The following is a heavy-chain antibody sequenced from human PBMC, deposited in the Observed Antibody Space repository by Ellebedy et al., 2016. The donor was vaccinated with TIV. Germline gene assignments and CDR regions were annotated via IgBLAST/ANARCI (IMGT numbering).Heavy chain of an antibody. D-gene: IGHD3-10*01. J-gene: IGHJ4*02. V-gene: IGHV3-7*01. CDR2: IRQEGSDK. CDR1: GFTFTSFW. CDR3: ARLGSGSNGVAS. Sequence: PGGSLRLSCAASGFTFTSFWMSWVRQAPGKGLEWVANIRQEGSDKYYVASVKGRFTISRDTAKNSLFLQMTSLRAEDTALYYCARLGSGSNGVASWGQGTLVTVSS.